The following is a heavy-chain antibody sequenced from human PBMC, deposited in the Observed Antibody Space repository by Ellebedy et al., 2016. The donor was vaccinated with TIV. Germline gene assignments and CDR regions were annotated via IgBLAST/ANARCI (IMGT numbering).Heavy chain of an antibody. CDR3: APRRYGDYAYYYYGMDV. Sequence: ASVKVSCKVSGYTLTELSMHWVRQAPGKGLEWMGGFDPEDGETIYAQKFQGRVTMTEDTSTDTAYMELSSLRSEDTAVYYCAPRRYGDYAYYYYGMDVWGQGTTVTVSS. D-gene: IGHD4-17*01. CDR1: GYTLTELS. V-gene: IGHV1-24*01. J-gene: IGHJ6*02. CDR2: FDPEDGET.